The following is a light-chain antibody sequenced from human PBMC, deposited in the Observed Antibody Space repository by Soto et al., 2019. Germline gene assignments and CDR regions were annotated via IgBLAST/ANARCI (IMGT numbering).Light chain of an antibody. CDR1: SSDVGGYNY. CDR2: DVN. V-gene: IGLV2-14*03. J-gene: IGLJ2*01. CDR3: SSYTRSSTYVV. Sequence: QSALTQPASVSGSPGQSITISCTGTSSDVGGYNYVSWYQQHPGKAPKLMIYDVNNRPSGVSNRFSGPKSGNSAPLTISGLQAEDEGDYYCSSYTRSSTYVVFGGGTKLTVL.